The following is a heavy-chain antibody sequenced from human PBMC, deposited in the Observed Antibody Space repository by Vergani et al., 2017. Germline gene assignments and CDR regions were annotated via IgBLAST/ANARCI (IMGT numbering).Heavy chain of an antibody. CDR3: ARGSDYYDGSYYYYYMDV. J-gene: IGHJ6*03. D-gene: IGHD3-22*01. CDR1: GFTFSSYA. CDR2: ISYDGSNK. Sequence: QVQLVESGGGVVQPGRSLRLSCAASGFTFSSYAMHWVRQAPGKGLEWVAVISYDGSNKYYADSVKGRFTISRDNSKNTLYLQMNSLRAEDTAVYYCARGSDYYDGSYYYYYMDVWGKGTTVTVSS. V-gene: IGHV3-30-3*01.